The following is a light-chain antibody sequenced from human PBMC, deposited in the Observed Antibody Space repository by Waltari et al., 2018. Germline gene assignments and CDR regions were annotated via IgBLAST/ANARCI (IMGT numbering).Light chain of an antibody. Sequence: EIVLTQSPGPLSLSPGERATLSCRASQSVSRSLAWYQQKPGQAPRLLIYDASSRATGIPDRFSGSGSGTDFSLTISRLEPEDFAVYYCQKYGSLPATFGQGTTVEIK. V-gene: IGKV3-20*01. J-gene: IGKJ1*01. CDR3: QKYGSLPAT. CDR1: QSVSRS. CDR2: DAS.